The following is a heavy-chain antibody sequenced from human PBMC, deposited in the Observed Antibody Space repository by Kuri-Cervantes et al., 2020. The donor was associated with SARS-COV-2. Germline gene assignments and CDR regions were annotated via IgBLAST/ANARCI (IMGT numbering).Heavy chain of an antibody. Sequence: GSLRLSCTVSGGSISSYYWSWIRQPPGKGLEWIGYIYYTGSPNYNPSLKSRVSISVDTSNNQFSLKLTSVTAADTAVYFCARVKYSSSWYGDWFDPWGQRTLVAASS. CDR3: ARVKYSSSWYGDWFDP. V-gene: IGHV4-59*01. D-gene: IGHD6-13*01. CDR1: GGSISSYY. CDR2: IYYTGSP. J-gene: IGHJ5*02.